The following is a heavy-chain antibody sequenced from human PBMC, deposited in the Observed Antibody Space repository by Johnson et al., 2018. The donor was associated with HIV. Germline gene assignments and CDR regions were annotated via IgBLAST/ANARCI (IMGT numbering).Heavy chain of an antibody. J-gene: IGHJ3*02. V-gene: IGHV3-30*03. D-gene: IGHD5-18*01. Sequence: VQLVESGGGVVQPGKSLTLSCVVSGLSFSNFGIHWVRQAPGKGPEWVAVISFDGKLNKDADSVKGRFTISRDNSKNTLYLQMNSLRAEDTAVYYCARDQEYSYGYEGTVRAFDIWGQGTMVTVSS. CDR3: ARDQEYSYGYEGTVRAFDI. CDR2: ISFDGKLN. CDR1: GLSFSNFG.